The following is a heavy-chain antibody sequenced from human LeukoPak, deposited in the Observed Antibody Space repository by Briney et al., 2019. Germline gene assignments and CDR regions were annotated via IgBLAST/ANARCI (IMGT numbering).Heavy chain of an antibody. Sequence: PGGSLRLSCAASGFIFSRYAMGWVRQPPGKGLEWVSTISGSGGTTYYADSVKGRFTISRDSSKNTLYLQMNSLRAEDTAVYYCAILTNYYDSGRYYSLPHFFDYGGQGTLVAVSS. CDR2: ISGSGGTT. J-gene: IGHJ4*02. D-gene: IGHD3-22*01. V-gene: IGHV3-23*01. CDR3: AILTNYYDSGRYYSLPHFFDY. CDR1: GFIFSRYA.